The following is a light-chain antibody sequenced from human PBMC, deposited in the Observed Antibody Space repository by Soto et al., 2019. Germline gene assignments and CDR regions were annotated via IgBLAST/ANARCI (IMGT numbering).Light chain of an antibody. CDR1: QSFAKNY. V-gene: IGKV3-20*01. J-gene: IGKJ4*01. CDR3: LQYASEPLT. Sequence: ETVLTQSPGTLSLSPGERATLSCRASQSFAKNYLAWYQHKPGQGPRLLISGASSRATGIPDRFSGSGSGTDFTITISRLQPEDFAVYYCLQYASEPLTFGGGTKVEI. CDR2: GAS.